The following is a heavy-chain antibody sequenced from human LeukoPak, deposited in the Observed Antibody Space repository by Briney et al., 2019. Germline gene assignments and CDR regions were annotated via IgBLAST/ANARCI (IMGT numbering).Heavy chain of an antibody. CDR3: AKGFESLGVATPFDY. Sequence: GGSLRLSCAASGFTFSSYGMHWVRQAPGKGLEWVAVISYDGSNKYYADSVKGRFTISRDNSKNTLYLQMNSLRAEDTAVYYCAKGFESLGVATPFDYWGQGTLVTVSS. J-gene: IGHJ4*02. CDR1: GFTFSSYG. V-gene: IGHV3-30*18. CDR2: ISYDGSNK. D-gene: IGHD5-12*01.